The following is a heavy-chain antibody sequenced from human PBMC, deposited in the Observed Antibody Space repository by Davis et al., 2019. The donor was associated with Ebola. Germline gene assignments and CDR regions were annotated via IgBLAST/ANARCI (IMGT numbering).Heavy chain of an antibody. D-gene: IGHD6-13*01. V-gene: IGHV3-11*06. J-gene: IGHJ6*02. CDR2: ISSSSSYT. CDR3: ARDSSSWLRYYYYGMDV. Sequence: GESLKISCAASGFTFSDYYMSWIRQAPGKGLEWVSYISSSSSYTNYADSVKGRFTISRDNAKNSLYLQMNSLRAEDTAVYYCARDSSSWLRYYYYGMDVWGQGTTVTVS. CDR1: GFTFSDYY.